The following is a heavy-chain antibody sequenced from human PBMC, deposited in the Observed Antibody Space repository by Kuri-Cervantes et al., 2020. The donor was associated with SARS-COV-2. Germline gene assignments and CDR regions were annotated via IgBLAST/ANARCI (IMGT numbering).Heavy chain of an antibody. D-gene: IGHD2-21*01. CDR2: TSASGDKA. Sequence: GESLKISCAASGFTFSTYALSWVRQGPGKGLEWVSTTSASGDKAYYADSVRGRFTISRDNAKNSLYLQMNSLRAEDTAVYYCARGRFRDYWGQGTLVTVSS. V-gene: IGHV3-23*01. CDR1: GFTFSTYA. J-gene: IGHJ4*02. CDR3: ARGRFRDY.